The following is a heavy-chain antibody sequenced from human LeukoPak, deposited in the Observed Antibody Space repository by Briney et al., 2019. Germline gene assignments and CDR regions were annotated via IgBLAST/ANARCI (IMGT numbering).Heavy chain of an antibody. J-gene: IGHJ3*02. V-gene: IGHV3-23*01. CDR3: AKNYLLEWLPDAFDI. D-gene: IGHD3-3*01. CDR2: ISGSGGST. Sequence: PGGSLRLSCAASGFTFSGYAMSWVRQAPGKGLEWVSAISGSGGSTYYADSVKGRFTIPRDNSKNTLYLQMNSLRAEDTAVYYCAKNYLLEWLPDAFDIWGQGTMVTVSS. CDR1: GFTFSGYA.